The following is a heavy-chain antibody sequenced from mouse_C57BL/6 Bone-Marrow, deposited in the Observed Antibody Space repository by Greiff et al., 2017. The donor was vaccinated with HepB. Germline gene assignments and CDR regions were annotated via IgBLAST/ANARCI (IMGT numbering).Heavy chain of an antibody. V-gene: IGHV1-81*01. Sequence: VKLMESGAELARPGASVKLSCKASGYTFTSYGISWVKQRTGQGLEWIGEIYPRSGNTYYNEKFKGKATLTADKSSSTAYMELRSLTSEDSAVYFCARKWSTVVATEAMDYWGQGTSVTVSS. D-gene: IGHD1-1*01. CDR2: IYPRSGNT. CDR3: ARKWSTVVATEAMDY. CDR1: GYTFTSYG. J-gene: IGHJ4*01.